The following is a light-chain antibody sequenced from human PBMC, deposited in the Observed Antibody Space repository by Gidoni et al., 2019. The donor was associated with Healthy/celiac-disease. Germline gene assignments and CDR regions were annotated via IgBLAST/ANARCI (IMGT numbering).Light chain of an antibody. CDR1: QSISTS. CDR3: QQYNSYPWT. Sequence: DIQMTQSPSTLSASVGDRVTITCRASQSISTSLAWYQQKPGKAPKLLIYKASSLESGGPSRFSGSGSGTEFTLTISSLQPDDFASYYCQQYNSYPWTFGQGTKVEIK. V-gene: IGKV1-5*03. J-gene: IGKJ1*01. CDR2: KAS.